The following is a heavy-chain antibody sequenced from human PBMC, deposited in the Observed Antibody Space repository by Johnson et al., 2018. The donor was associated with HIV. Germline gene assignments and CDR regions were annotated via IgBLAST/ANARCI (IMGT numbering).Heavy chain of an antibody. D-gene: IGHD3-3*01. CDR1: GFTFDDYA. CDR2: ISWNSGSI. Sequence: VQLVESGGGLVQPGRSLRLSCAASGFTFDDYAMHWVRQAPGKGLEWVSGISWNSGSIGYADSVKGRFTISRDNAKNSLYLQMNSLRAEDTALYYCAKGDYDFVRGLLGLRWAMWG. CDR3: AKGDYDFVRGLLGLRWAM. V-gene: IGHV3-9*01. J-gene: IGHJ1*01.